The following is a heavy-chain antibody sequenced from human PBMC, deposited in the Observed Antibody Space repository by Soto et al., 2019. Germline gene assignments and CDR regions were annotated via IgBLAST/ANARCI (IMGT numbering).Heavy chain of an antibody. CDR1: GGSFSGYY. CDR3: ARVLLWFGELPYLFDP. D-gene: IGHD3-10*01. V-gene: IGHV4-34*01. CDR2: INHSGST. Sequence: QVQLQQWGAGLLKPSETLSLTCAVYGGSFSGYYWSWIRQPPGKGLEWIGEINHSGSTNYNPSLKSRVTISVDTSKNQFSLKLSSVTAADTAVYYCARVLLWFGELPYLFDPWGQGTLVTVSS. J-gene: IGHJ5*02.